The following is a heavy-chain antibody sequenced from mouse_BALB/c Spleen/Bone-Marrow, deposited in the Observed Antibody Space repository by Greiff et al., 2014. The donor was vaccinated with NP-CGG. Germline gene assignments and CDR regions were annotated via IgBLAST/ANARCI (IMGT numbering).Heavy chain of an antibody. D-gene: IGHD2-14*01. CDR3: ARDGDYRYAWFAF. Sequence: EVQVVESGGALVKPGGSLKLSCAASGFTFSDYFMYWVRQTPEKRLEWVATISDGGNYTCYPDSVKGRFTISRDNAKNNLRLQMNSLKSEDTAKYFCARDGDYRYAWFAFWGQGTLVTVSA. J-gene: IGHJ3*01. CDR1: GFTFSDYF. V-gene: IGHV5-4*02. CDR2: ISDGGNYT.